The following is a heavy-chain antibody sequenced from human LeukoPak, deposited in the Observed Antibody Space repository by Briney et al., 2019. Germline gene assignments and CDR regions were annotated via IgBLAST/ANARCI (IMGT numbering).Heavy chain of an antibody. CDR1: GFTFSSYA. Sequence: GGSLRLSCAASGFTFSSYAMSWVRQAPGKGLEWVSAISGSGGSTYYADSVKGRFTISRDNSKNTLYLQMNSLRAEDTAVYYCAKGGGDILTGYYRPFDYWGQGTLVTVSS. J-gene: IGHJ4*02. D-gene: IGHD3-9*01. CDR2: ISGSGGST. V-gene: IGHV3-23*01. CDR3: AKGGGDILTGYYRPFDY.